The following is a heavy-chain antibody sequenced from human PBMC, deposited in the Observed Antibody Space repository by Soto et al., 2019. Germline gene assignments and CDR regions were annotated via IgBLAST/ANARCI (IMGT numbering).Heavy chain of an antibody. Sequence: GGSLRLSCAASGFTFSSYGMHWVRQAPGKGLEWVAVIWYDGSNKYYADSVKGRFTISRDNSKNTLYLQMNSLGAEETAVYYCARASAAMTRYYYYMDVWGKGTTVTVSS. CDR2: IWYDGSNK. CDR3: ARASAAMTRYYYYMDV. V-gene: IGHV3-33*01. J-gene: IGHJ6*03. CDR1: GFTFSSYG. D-gene: IGHD2-2*01.